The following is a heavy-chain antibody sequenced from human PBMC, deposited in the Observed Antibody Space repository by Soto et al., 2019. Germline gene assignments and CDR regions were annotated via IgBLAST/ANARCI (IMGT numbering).Heavy chain of an antibody. V-gene: IGHV5-51*01. Sequence: GESLKISCKGSGYSFTSYWIGWVRQMPGKGLEWMGIIYPGDSDTNYSPSFQGHVTISADKSISAAYLQWSSLKASDTAMYYCARRCSSTSCQFYYYGMDVWGQGTTVTVSS. CDR3: ARRCSSTSCQFYYYGMDV. CDR1: GYSFTSYW. CDR2: IYPGDSDT. J-gene: IGHJ6*02. D-gene: IGHD2-2*01.